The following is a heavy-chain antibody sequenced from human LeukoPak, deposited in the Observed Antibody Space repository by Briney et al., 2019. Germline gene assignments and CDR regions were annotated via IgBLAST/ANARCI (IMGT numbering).Heavy chain of an antibody. V-gene: IGHV3-21*01. CDR3: AKDWQIIAARPYYFDY. Sequence: PGGSLRLSCAASGFTFSSYSMNWVRQAPGKGLEWVSSISSSSSYIYYADSVKGRYTISRDNAKNSLYLQMNSLRAEDTAVYYCAKDWQIIAARPYYFDYWGQGTLVTVSS. CDR1: GFTFSSYS. CDR2: ISSSSSYI. J-gene: IGHJ4*02. D-gene: IGHD6-6*01.